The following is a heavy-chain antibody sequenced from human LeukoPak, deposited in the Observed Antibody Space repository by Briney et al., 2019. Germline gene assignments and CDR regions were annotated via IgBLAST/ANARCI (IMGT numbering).Heavy chain of an antibody. Sequence: GGSLRLSCAASGFTFTRYAMHWVRQAPGKGLEWVSVIYSGGSTYHADSVKGRFTISRDNSKNTLYLQMNSLRAEDTAVYYCARGDYYDSSGQEYWGQGTLVTVSS. CDR2: IYSGGST. J-gene: IGHJ4*02. V-gene: IGHV3-66*01. D-gene: IGHD3-22*01. CDR1: GFTFTRYA. CDR3: ARGDYYDSSGQEY.